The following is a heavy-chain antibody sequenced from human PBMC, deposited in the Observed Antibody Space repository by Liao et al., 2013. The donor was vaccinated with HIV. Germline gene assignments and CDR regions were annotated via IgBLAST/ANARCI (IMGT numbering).Heavy chain of an antibody. Sequence: QVQLQQWGAGLLKPSETLSLTCAVYGGSFSGYYWSWIRQPPGKGLEWIGESDHSGSTNYNPSLKSRVTISVDTSKNQFSLILNSVTAADTAVYYCARWGSANCGADCSSIYHWGQGTLVAVSS. CDR1: GGSFSGYY. D-gene: IGHD2-21*01. J-gene: IGHJ5*02. CDR2: SDHSGST. CDR3: ARWGSANCGADCSSIYH. V-gene: IGHV4-34*01.